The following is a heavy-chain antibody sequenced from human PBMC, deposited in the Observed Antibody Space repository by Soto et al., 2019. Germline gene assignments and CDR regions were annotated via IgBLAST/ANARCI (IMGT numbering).Heavy chain of an antibody. CDR2: IGGSGGST. D-gene: IGHD2-15*01. V-gene: IGHV3-23*01. Sequence: EVQLLESGGGLLQPGGSLRLSCAASGFTFSSYALSWVRQAPGKGLEWVSAIGGSGGSTYYADSVKGRFTISRDNSKNTLYLQMNSLRAEDTAVYYCAKAITIFSGGSFNGPRFQLWGQGTLVTVSS. CDR3: AKAITIFSGGSFNGPRFQL. J-gene: IGHJ5*02. CDR1: GFTFSSYA.